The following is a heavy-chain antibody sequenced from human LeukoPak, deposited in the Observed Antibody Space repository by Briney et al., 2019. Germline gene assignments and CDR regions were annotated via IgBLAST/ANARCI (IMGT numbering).Heavy chain of an antibody. Sequence: SVKVSCKASGGTFSSYAISGVRQAPGQGLEWMGGIIPIFGTANYAQKFQGRVTITADKSTSTAYMELSSLRSEDTAVYYCARDRRRYGDSPDAFDIWGQGTMVTVSS. CDR3: ARDRRRYGDSPDAFDI. CDR2: IIPIFGTA. D-gene: IGHD4-17*01. V-gene: IGHV1-69*06. J-gene: IGHJ3*02. CDR1: GGTFSSYA.